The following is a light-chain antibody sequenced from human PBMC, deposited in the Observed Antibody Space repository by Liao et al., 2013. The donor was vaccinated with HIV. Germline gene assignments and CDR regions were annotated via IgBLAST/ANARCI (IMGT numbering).Light chain of an antibody. Sequence: SYDLTQPPSVSVSPGQTASITCSGDRLGDNIVSWYQQRPGQSPVVVIYQDNKWPSGIPDRFSGSNSGDTATLTISGTQALDEADYYCQAWDSTIAYVFGTGTKVTVL. CDR1: RLGDNI. V-gene: IGLV3-1*01. CDR2: QDN. J-gene: IGLJ1*01. CDR3: QAWDSTIAYV.